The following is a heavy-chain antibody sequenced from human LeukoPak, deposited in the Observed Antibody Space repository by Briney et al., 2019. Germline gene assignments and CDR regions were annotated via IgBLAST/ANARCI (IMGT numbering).Heavy chain of an antibody. D-gene: IGHD3-22*01. CDR2: ISSSSSYI. CDR1: GFTFSSYS. V-gene: IGHV3-21*01. J-gene: IGHJ3*02. CDR3: AKDYYDSSGYSREDAFDI. Sequence: GGSLRLSCAASGFTFSSYSMNWVRQAPGKGLEWVSSISSSSSYIYYADSVKGRFTISRDNAKNSLYLQMNSLRAEDTAVYYCAKDYYDSSGYSREDAFDIWGQGTMVTVSS.